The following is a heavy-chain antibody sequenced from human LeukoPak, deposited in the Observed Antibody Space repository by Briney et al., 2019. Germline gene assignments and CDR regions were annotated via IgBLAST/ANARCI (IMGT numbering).Heavy chain of an antibody. CDR1: GGSISSYY. J-gene: IGHJ4*02. Sequence: PSETLSLTCTVSGGSISSYYWSWIRQPPGKGLEWIGYIYYSGSTNYNPSLKSRVTISVDPSKNQFSLKPSSVTAADTAVYYCARAISGWYGDYSGQGTLLTVSS. D-gene: IGHD6-19*01. CDR3: ARAISGWYGDY. CDR2: IYYSGST. V-gene: IGHV4-59*01.